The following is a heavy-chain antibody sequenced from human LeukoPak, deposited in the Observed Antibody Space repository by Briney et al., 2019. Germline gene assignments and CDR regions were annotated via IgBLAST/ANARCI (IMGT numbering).Heavy chain of an antibody. J-gene: IGHJ4*02. Sequence: GGSLRLSCAASGFTFSSYSMSWVRQAPGKGLEWVSAISGSGGSTYYADSVKGRFTISRDNSKNTLYLQMNSLRAEDTAVYYCAVEYYYDSSGYYETAPNFDYWGQGTLVTVSS. D-gene: IGHD3-22*01. CDR3: AVEYYYDSSGYYETAPNFDY. CDR1: GFTFSSYS. V-gene: IGHV3-23*01. CDR2: ISGSGGST.